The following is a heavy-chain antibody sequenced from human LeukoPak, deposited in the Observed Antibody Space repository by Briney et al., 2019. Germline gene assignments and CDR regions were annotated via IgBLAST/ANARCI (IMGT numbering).Heavy chain of an antibody. D-gene: IGHD3-3*01. CDR3: TREVPSRITIFGVVIKSNAFDI. CDR1: GFTFGDYA. CDR2: IRSKAYGGTT. Sequence: GGSLRLSCTASGFTFGDYAMSWFRQAPGKGLKWVGFIRSKAYGGTTEYAASVKGRFTISRDDSKSIAYLQMNSLKTEDTAVYYCTREVPSRITIFGVVIKSNAFDIWGQGTMVTVSS. V-gene: IGHV3-49*03. J-gene: IGHJ3*02.